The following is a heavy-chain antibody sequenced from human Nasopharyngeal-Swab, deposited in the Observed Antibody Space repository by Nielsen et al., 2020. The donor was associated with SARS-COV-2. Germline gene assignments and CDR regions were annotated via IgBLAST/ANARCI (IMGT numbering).Heavy chain of an antibody. CDR3: ARVLRDSSSWYDYYYYMDV. Sequence: VRQAPGKGLEWVANIKQDGSEKYYVDSVKGRFTISRDNAKNSLYLQMNSLRAEDTAVYYCARVLRDSSSWYDYYYYMDVWGKGTTVTVSS. V-gene: IGHV3-7*01. J-gene: IGHJ6*03. D-gene: IGHD6-13*01. CDR2: IKQDGSEK.